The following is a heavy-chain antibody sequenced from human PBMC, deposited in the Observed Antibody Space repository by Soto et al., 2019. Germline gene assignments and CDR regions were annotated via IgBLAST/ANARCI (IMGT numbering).Heavy chain of an antibody. CDR1: GGPISNSNW. CDR3: ARRVIVARPTARYFDL. Sequence: QVQLQESGPGLVKPSGTLSLTCAVSGGPISNSNWWTWVRQPPGKGLEWIGQIHHNGSTNYNPSLKSRVTISVDKSKNQFSLKLSSVTAADTAVYYCARRVIVARPTARYFDLWGRGTLVTVSS. V-gene: IGHV4-4*02. D-gene: IGHD3-22*01. CDR2: IHHNGST. J-gene: IGHJ2*01.